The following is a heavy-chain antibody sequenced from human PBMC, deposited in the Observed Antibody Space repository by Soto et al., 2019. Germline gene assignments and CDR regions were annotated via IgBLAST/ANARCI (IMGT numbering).Heavy chain of an antibody. CDR3: ARVGDGYCSGGSCFHFDY. V-gene: IGHV3-64*01. D-gene: IGHD2-15*01. J-gene: IGHJ4*02. CDR1: GFTFSNYA. CDR2: ISSNGGRT. Sequence: GGSLRLSCAVSGFTFSNYAMHWVRQAPGKGLEFVSAISSNGGRTYYANSVKGRFTISRDNSKNTLYLQMGSLRTEDMAVYYCARVGDGYCSGGSCFHFDYWGQGTLVTVSS.